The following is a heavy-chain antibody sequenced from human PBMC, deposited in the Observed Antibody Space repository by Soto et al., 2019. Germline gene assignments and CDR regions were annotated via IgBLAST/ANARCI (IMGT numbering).Heavy chain of an antibody. CDR3: ARAGGYCSGGSCSPHDY. CDR2: ISAYNGNT. J-gene: IGHJ4*02. D-gene: IGHD2-15*01. CDR1: GYTFTSYG. Sequence: ASVKVSCKASGYTFTSYGTSWVRQAPGQGLEWMGWISAYNGNTNHAQKLQGRVTMTTDTSTSTAYMELRSLRSDDTAVYYCARAGGYCSGGSCSPHDYWGQGTLVTVSS. V-gene: IGHV1-18*01.